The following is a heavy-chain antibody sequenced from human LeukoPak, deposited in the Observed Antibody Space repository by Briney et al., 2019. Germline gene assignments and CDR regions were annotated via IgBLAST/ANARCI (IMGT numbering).Heavy chain of an antibody. CDR2: IKNKGDGGTT. CDR1: GFTFNNAW. V-gene: IGHV3-15*01. CDR3: ASSGRRWDYFDF. D-gene: IGHD4-23*01. Sequence: GGSLRLSCSVSGFTFNNAWMTWVRQAPGKGREWGGRIKNKGDGGTTDYAAPVKGRFTISTDYSKNILYLQMNSLKTEDTAVYYCASSGRRWDYFDFWGQGTLVTVSS. J-gene: IGHJ4*02.